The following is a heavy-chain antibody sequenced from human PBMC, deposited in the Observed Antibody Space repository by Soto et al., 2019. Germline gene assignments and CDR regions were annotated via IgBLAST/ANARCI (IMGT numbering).Heavy chain of an antibody. CDR3: ARDKDRLPIGGNYYYAMDV. CDR2: IPPTSPTP. J-gene: IGHJ6*02. CDR1: GGTFGNSA. V-gene: IGHV1-69*12. Sequence: QVQLVQSGAEVKKPGSSVTVSCKASGGTFGNSAISWVRQAPGQGLEWMGGIPPTSPTPDSPQKFQGRVTITADESTSTAYMELTSLRSEDTAVYYCARDKDRLPIGGNYYYAMDVWGQGTTVTVSS. D-gene: IGHD6-25*01.